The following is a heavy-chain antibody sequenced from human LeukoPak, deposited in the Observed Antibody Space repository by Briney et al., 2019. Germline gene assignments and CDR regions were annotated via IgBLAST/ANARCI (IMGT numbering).Heavy chain of an antibody. CDR3: ARAPLTISSYYFDY. Sequence: ASVKVSCKASGYTFTSYGISWVRQAPGQGLEWMGWISAYNGNTNYAQKLQGRVTMTTDTSTSTAYMELRSLRSDDTAVYYCARAPLTISSYYFDYWGQGTLITVSS. CDR2: ISAYNGNT. D-gene: IGHD3-3*01. J-gene: IGHJ4*02. V-gene: IGHV1-18*01. CDR1: GYTFTSYG.